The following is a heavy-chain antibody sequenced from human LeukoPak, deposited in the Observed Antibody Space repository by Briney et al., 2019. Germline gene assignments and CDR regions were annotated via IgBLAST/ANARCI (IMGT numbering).Heavy chain of an antibody. V-gene: IGHV3-23*01. CDR2: LSGSGGST. D-gene: IGHD6-19*01. J-gene: IGHJ3*02. CDR3: ARSVIAVAGYDAFDI. Sequence: PGGSLRLSCAASGFTFSSYAMSWVRRARGKGLEGVSALSGSGGSTYYADSVKGRFTISRDNAKNSLYLEMNSLRDEDTAVYYCARSVIAVAGYDAFDIWGQGTVVTVSS. CDR1: GFTFSSYA.